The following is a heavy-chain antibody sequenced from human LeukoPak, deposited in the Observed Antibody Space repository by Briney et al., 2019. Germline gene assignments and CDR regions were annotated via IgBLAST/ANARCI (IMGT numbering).Heavy chain of an antibody. CDR3: ARGSASGSRYPFDY. CDR2: INPTNGGT. J-gene: IGHJ4*02. CDR1: GYTFTDYY. V-gene: IGHV1-2*02. Sequence: ASVKVSCKPSGYTFTDYYIHWVRQAPGQGLEWMGYINPTNGGTNYAQKFQGRVTMTRDTSISTAYMELTRLTSDDTAIYSCARGSASGSRYPFDYWGQGTLVTVSS. D-gene: IGHD3-10*01.